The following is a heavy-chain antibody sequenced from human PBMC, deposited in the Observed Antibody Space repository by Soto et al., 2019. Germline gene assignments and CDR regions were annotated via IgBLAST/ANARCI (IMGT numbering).Heavy chain of an antibody. CDR1: GFTFDDYA. CDR3: AKGGTTVVNRRPFDY. J-gene: IGHJ4*02. D-gene: IGHD4-17*01. Sequence: GGSLRLSCAASGFTFDDYAMHWVRQAPGKGLEWVSGISWNSGSIGYADSVKGRFTISRDNAKNSLYLQMNSLRAEDTALYYCAKGGTTVVNRRPFDYWGQGTLVTVSS. CDR2: ISWNSGSI. V-gene: IGHV3-9*01.